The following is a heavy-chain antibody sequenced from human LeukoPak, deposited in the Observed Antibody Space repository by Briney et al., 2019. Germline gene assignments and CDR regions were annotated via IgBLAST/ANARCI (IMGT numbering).Heavy chain of an antibody. D-gene: IGHD4-11*01. CDR3: ARGRDYRSPEDY. CDR1: GFTFSSYA. V-gene: IGHV3-30-3*01. CDR2: ISYDGSNK. Sequence: PGRSLRLSCAASGFTFSSYAMHWVRQAPGKGLDGVAVISYDGSNKYYADSVKGRFTISRDNSKNTLYLQMNSLRAEDTAVYYCARGRDYRSPEDYWGQGTLVSVSS. J-gene: IGHJ4*02.